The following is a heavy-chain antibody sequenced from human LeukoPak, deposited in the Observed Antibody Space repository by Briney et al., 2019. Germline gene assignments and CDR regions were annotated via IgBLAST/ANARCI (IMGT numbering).Heavy chain of an antibody. Sequence: PSETLSLTCTVSGGSITSYYWSWIRQPPGKGLEWIGYISYSGSTNYSPSLKSRVTISVDTSKNQFSLKLNSVTAADTAVYYCAREVVVGYYYYGMDVWGQGATVTVSS. CDR3: AREVVVGYYYYGMDV. CDR2: ISYSGST. CDR1: GGSITSYY. J-gene: IGHJ6*02. V-gene: IGHV4-59*12. D-gene: IGHD6-6*01.